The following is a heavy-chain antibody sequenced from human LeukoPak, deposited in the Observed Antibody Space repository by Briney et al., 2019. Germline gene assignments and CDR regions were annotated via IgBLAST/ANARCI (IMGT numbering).Heavy chain of an antibody. CDR1: GDSISSSSYY. J-gene: IGHJ4*02. Sequence: SETLSLTCTVSGDSISSSSYYWDWIRQPPGKGLEWIGNVYYSTNTYYNPSLKSRVTISVDTSKNQFSLSLTSVTAADTAVYYCARDPAGNFGGAAYYFDSWGPGTLVTVSA. CDR2: VYYSTNT. V-gene: IGHV4-39*07. CDR3: ARDPAGNFGGAAYYFDS. D-gene: IGHD4-23*01.